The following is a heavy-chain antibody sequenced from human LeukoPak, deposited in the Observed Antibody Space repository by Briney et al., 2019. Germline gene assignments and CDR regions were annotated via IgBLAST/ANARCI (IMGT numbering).Heavy chain of an antibody. CDR2: ISGSGGST. CDR1: GFTFSSYA. V-gene: IGHV3-23*01. J-gene: IGHJ4*02. D-gene: IGHD6-19*01. CDR3: AKGRYSSGRSSYYFDY. Sequence: GVSLRLSCAASGFTFSSYAMSWVRQAPGKGLEWVSAISGSGGSTYYADSVKGRFTISRDNSKNTLYLQMNSLRAEDTAVYYCAKGRYSSGRSSYYFDYWGQGTLVAVSS.